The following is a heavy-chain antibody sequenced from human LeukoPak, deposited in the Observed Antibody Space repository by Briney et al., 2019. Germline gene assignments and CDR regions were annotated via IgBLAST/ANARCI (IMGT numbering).Heavy chain of an antibody. V-gene: IGHV3-21*01. Sequence: GSLRLFCAASGFTFKSYSMNWVRQAPGKGLEWVSSISSSSSYIYYADSVKGRFTISRDNAKNSLYLQMNSLRAEDTAVYYCARIDYGDYHFDYWGQGTLVTVSS. D-gene: IGHD4-17*01. J-gene: IGHJ4*02. CDR3: ARIDYGDYHFDY. CDR2: ISSSSSYI. CDR1: GFTFKSYS.